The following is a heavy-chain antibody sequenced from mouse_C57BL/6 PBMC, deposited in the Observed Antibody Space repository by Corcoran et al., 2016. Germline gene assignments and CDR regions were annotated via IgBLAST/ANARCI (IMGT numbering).Heavy chain of an antibody. CDR3: ASTDYSNYFDY. J-gene: IGHJ2*01. V-gene: IGHV1-26*01. Sequence: EVQLQQSGPELVKPGASVKISCKASGYTFTDYYMNWVKQSHGKSLEWIGDINPNNGGTSYNQKFKGKATLTVDKSSSTAYMELRSLTSEDSAVYYCASTDYSNYFDYWGQGTTLTVSS. CDR1: GYTFTDYY. D-gene: IGHD2-5*01. CDR2: INPNNGGT.